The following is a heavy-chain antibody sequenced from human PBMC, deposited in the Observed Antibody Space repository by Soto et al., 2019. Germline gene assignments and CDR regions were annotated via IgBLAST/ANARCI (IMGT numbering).Heavy chain of an antibody. Sequence: HLQMQESGSGLVKPSQTLSLTCAVSGGSISSGGYSWSWIRQPPGKGLEWIGYIYHSGSTYYNPSLKSRVTISVDRSKNQFSLKLSSVTAADTAVYYCARVPSPWGQGTLVTVSS. CDR3: ARVPSP. V-gene: IGHV4-30-2*01. J-gene: IGHJ5*02. CDR1: GGSISSGGYS. CDR2: IYHSGST.